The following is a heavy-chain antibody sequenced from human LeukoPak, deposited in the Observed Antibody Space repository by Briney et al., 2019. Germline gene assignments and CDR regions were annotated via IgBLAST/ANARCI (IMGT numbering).Heavy chain of an antibody. V-gene: IGHV3-15*01. CDR3: TTLYRLNP. CDR2: IKGKPDGGTT. Sequence: GGSLRLSCAASGFTFSNAWIGWVRQAPGKGLEWVGRIKGKPDGGTTDYAAPVKGRFTISRDDSKTTLYLQMNSLKTEDTAVYYCTTLYRLNPWGQGTLVTVSS. D-gene: IGHD1-14*01. J-gene: IGHJ5*02. CDR1: GFTFSNAW.